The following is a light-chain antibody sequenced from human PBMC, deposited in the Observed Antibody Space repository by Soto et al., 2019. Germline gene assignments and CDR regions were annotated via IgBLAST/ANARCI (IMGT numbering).Light chain of an antibody. CDR2: GAS. J-gene: IGKJ1*01. CDR3: PQYNNWPRGT. V-gene: IGKV3-15*01. CDR1: QSVSNN. Sequence: IVMTQSPASLSVSPGEGATLSCRASQSVSNNLAWYQQKPGQAPRLLIYGASTRATGIPARFSGSGSGTDFTLTISSLQSEDFAVYYCPQYNNWPRGTLGQGTKV.